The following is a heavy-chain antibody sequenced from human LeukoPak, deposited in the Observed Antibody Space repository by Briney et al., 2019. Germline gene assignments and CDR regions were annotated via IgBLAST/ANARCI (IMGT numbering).Heavy chain of an antibody. J-gene: IGHJ4*02. CDR1: GFTFSSYG. D-gene: IGHD3-10*01. CDR2: IWYDGSSK. Sequence: GGSLRLSCAASGFTFSSYGMHWVRQAPGKGLEWVAVIWYDGSSKYYADSVKGRFTISRDNSKNTLYLQMNSLRAEDTAVYYCASFGDRLDYWGQGTLVTVSS. CDR3: ASFGDRLDY. V-gene: IGHV3-33*01.